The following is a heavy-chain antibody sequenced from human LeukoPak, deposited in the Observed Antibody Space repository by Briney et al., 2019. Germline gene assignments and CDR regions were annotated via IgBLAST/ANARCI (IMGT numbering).Heavy chain of an antibody. Sequence: ASVKVSCKASGYTFTSYGISWVRQAPGQGLEWMGWISAYNGNTNYAQKLQGRVTMTTDTSTSTAYMELSSLRSEDTAVYYCARGPVVPAAIEVGSDAFDIWGQGTMVTVSS. D-gene: IGHD2-2*01. CDR1: GYTFTSYG. J-gene: IGHJ3*02. CDR3: ARGPVVPAAIEVGSDAFDI. V-gene: IGHV1-18*01. CDR2: ISAYNGNT.